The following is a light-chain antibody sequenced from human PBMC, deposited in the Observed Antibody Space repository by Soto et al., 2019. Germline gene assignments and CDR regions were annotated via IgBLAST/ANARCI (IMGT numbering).Light chain of an antibody. CDR3: QHYSNWPYT. J-gene: IGKJ2*01. Sequence: EIVMTQSPATLSVSPGERATLSCRASQTVYSNLAWYQQKYGQAPRLLIYGASTRATGVPARFSGSGSGTEFSLTISSLQSEDGAVDFCQHYSNWPYTFGQGTKLEIK. CDR1: QTVYSN. CDR2: GAS. V-gene: IGKV3-15*01.